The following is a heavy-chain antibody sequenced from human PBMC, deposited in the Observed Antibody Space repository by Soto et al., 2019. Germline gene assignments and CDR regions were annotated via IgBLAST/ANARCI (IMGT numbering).Heavy chain of an antibody. Sequence: QVQLVQSGAEVKKPGASVKVSCKASGYTFTSYDINWVRQATGQGLEWMGWMNPNSGNTGYAQKFQGRVTMTRNTSISTAYMDLISLRSEDTAVYYCAGRRIVGGSVDYWGQGTLVTVSS. CDR3: AGRRIVGGSVDY. J-gene: IGHJ4*02. V-gene: IGHV1-8*01. CDR1: GYTFTSYD. D-gene: IGHD1-26*01. CDR2: MNPNSGNT.